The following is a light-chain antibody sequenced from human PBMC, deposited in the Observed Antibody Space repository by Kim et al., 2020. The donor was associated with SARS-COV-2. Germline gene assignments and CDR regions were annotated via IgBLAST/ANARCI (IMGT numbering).Light chain of an antibody. J-gene: IGKJ3*01. Sequence: PASIPCRSSQSLVYIDGNIYLNWFLQRPGQSPRRLIYKVSHRDSGVPDRFSGSVSGTDFTLQISRVEAEDVGVYYCMQGTHWPFSFGPGTKVDIK. CDR1: QSLVYIDGNIY. CDR2: KVS. CDR3: MQGTHWPFS. V-gene: IGKV2-30*01.